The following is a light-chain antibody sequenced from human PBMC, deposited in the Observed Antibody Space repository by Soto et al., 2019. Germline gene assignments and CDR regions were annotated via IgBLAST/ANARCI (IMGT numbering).Light chain of an antibody. CDR1: QSVLYSSNNKNY. J-gene: IGKJ1*01. CDR2: WAS. V-gene: IGKV4-1*01. Sequence: DIVMTQSPDSLAVSLGERATINCKSSQSVLYSSNNKNYLAWYQQKPGQPPKLLIYWASTRESGVPDRFSGSGSGTDFTLNISSLQAEDVAVYYCQQYYITPWTFGQGTNVEIK. CDR3: QQYYITPWT.